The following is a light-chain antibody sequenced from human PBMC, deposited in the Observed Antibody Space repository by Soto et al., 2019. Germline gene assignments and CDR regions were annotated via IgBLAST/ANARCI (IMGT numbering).Light chain of an antibody. CDR1: QSISSW. Sequence: DIQMTQSPSTLSASVGDRVTITCRASQSISSWLAWYQQKPGKAPKLLIYDASSLERGVPARFSGSGSGTDFTLTISSPQPEDFAVYYCQQDCNLPPTFGQGTKVDIK. CDR3: QQDCNLPPT. J-gene: IGKJ1*01. CDR2: DAS. V-gene: IGKV1-5*01.